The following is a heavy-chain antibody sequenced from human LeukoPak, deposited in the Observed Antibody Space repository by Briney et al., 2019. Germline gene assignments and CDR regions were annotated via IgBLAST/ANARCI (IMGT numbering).Heavy chain of an antibody. CDR2: INHNGNVN. CDR3: AGGGGLDV. D-gene: IGHD3-16*01. V-gene: IGHV3-7*03. CDR1: GFTFSSYW. Sequence: GGSLRLSCAAPGFTFSSYWMNWARQAPGKGLEWVASINHNGNVNYYVDSVKGRFTISRDNAKNSLYLQMSNLRAEDTAVYFCAGGGGLDVWGQGATVTVSS. J-gene: IGHJ6*02.